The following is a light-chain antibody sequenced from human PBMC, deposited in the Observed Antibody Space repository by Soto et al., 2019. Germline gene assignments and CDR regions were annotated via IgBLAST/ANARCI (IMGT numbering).Light chain of an antibody. J-gene: IGKJ1*01. CDR1: QSVSSN. CDR3: QQYDNWPPWT. CDR2: GAS. V-gene: IGKV3-15*01. Sequence: EVVMTQSPATLSVSPGERATLSCRASQSVSSNLAWYQQKPGQAPRLLIYGASTRATGVPVRFSGSGSGTEFTLTIGSLQSEDFAFYYCQQYDNWPPWTFGQGTRWIS.